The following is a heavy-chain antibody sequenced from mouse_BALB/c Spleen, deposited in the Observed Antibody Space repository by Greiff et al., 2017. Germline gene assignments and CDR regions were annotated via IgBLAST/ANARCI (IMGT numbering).Heavy chain of an antibody. CDR3: AKLYDYDGGSTYAMDY. D-gene: IGHD2-4*01. V-gene: IGHV2-6-5*01. CDR2: IWGGGST. CDR1: GFSLTDYG. J-gene: IGHJ4*01. Sequence: VKLMESGPGLVAPSQSLSITCTVSGFSLTDYGVSWIRQPPGKGLEWLGVIWGGGSTYYNSALKSRLSISKDNSKSQVFLKMNSLQTDDTAMYYCAKLYDYDGGSTYAMDYWGQGTSVTVSS.